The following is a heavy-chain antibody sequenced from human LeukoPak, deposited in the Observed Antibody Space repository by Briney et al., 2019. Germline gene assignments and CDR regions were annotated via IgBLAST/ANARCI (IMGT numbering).Heavy chain of an antibody. CDR3: AKVRTTEQSNYYFDY. J-gene: IGHJ4*02. Sequence: GGSLRLSCAASGFTFSSYGMHWVRQAPGKGLEWVAVISYDGSNKYYADSVKGRFTISRDNSKNTLYLQMNSLRAEDTAVYYCAKVRTTEQSNYYFDYWGQGTLVTVSS. CDR1: GFTFSSYG. D-gene: IGHD4/OR15-4a*01. CDR2: ISYDGSNK. V-gene: IGHV3-30*18.